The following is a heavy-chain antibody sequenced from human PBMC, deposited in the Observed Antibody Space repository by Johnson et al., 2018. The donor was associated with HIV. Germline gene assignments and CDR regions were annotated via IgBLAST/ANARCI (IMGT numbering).Heavy chain of an antibody. CDR2: IKQDGSEK. CDR1: GFSFSSYW. V-gene: IGHV3-7*01. CDR3: ARDALSSMIIVVPLFDI. D-gene: IGHD3-22*01. Sequence: VKLVESGGGLVQPGGSLRLSCAASGFSFSSYWMNWVRQAPGKGLEWVANIKQDGSEKYYVDSVKGRFTISRDNAKNSLYLQMNGLRAEDTAVYYCARDALSSMIIVVPLFDIWGQGTMVTVSS. J-gene: IGHJ3*02.